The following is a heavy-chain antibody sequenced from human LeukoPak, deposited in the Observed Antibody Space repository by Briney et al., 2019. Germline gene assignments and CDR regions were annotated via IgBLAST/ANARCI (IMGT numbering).Heavy chain of an antibody. V-gene: IGHV3-23*01. CDR1: GFTFSRYS. CDR2: ISDDSSDT. J-gene: IGHJ4*02. CDR3: ARGQTSTTRHLDY. Sequence: PGGSLRLSCEASGFTFSRYSMAWVRQAPGKGLEWVSIISDDSSDTHYSDSLKGRFTISRDNSWKTLSLQMNSLRVEDTAVYYCARGQTSTTRHLDYWGQGTVVTVSS. D-gene: IGHD1-1*01.